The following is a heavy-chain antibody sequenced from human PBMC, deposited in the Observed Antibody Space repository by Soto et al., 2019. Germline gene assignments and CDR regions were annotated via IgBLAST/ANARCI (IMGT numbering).Heavy chain of an antibody. Sequence: GGSLRLSCAASGFTFSSYSMNWVRQAPGKGLEWVSSISSSSSYIYYADSVKGRFTISRDNAKKSLYLQMNSLRVEDTAVYYCARTYCSGGSCYGYYYYYYYGMDVWGQGTTVTVSS. CDR1: GFTFSSYS. J-gene: IGHJ6*02. CDR3: ARTYCSGGSCYGYYYYYYYGMDV. D-gene: IGHD2-15*01. CDR2: ISSSSSYI. V-gene: IGHV3-21*01.